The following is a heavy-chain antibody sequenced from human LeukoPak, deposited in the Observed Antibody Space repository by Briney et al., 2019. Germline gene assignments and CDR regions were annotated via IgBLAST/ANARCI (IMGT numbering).Heavy chain of an antibody. J-gene: IGHJ4*02. CDR3: ARSGYSSSWYNFDY. D-gene: IGHD6-13*01. CDR2: IWYDGSNK. Sequence: PGRSLRLSCAASGFTFSSYGMHWVRQAPGKGLEWVAVIWYDGSNKYYADSVKGRFTISRDNSKNTLYLQMNSLRAEDTAVYYCARSGYSSSWYNFDYWGQGTLVTVSS. CDR1: GFTFSSYG. V-gene: IGHV3-33*01.